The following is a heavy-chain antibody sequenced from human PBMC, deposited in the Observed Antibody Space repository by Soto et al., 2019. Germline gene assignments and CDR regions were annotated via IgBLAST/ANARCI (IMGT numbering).Heavy chain of an antibody. CDR2: IYYSGST. CDR3: AREPTLYGDHRYFDL. CDR1: GGSISSGDYY. J-gene: IGHJ2*01. V-gene: IGHV4-30-4*01. Sequence: QVQLQESGPGLVKPSQTLSLTCTVSGGSISSGDYYWSWIRQPPGKGLEWIGYIYYSGSTYYNPSLKSRVTXSXAXSQXQFALKLSSVTAADTAVYYCAREPTLYGDHRYFDLWGRGTLVTVSS. D-gene: IGHD4-17*01.